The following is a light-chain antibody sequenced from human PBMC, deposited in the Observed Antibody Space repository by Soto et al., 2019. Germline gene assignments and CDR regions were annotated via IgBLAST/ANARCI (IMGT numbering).Light chain of an antibody. CDR2: GAS. V-gene: IGKV3-20*01. CDR3: QQYGSSPYT. CDR1: QSVRNSY. Sequence: EIVLTQSPGTLSLSPGERATLSCRASQSVRNSYLAWYQQKPGQAPRLLIYGASGRATGIPDGFSGSGSGTDFTLTISRLEPEDFAVYYWQQYGSSPYTFGQGTKLEI. J-gene: IGKJ2*01.